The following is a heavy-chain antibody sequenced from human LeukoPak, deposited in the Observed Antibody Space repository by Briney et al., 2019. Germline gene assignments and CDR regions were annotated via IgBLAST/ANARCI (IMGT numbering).Heavy chain of an antibody. D-gene: IGHD2-2*01. J-gene: IGHJ4*02. CDR3: ARQDGVCSSTSCFFDY. Sequence: PSETLSLTCTVSGGSISSSSYYWGWIRQPPGKGLEWIGSIYYSGSTYYNPSLKSRVTISVDTSKNQFSLKLSSVTAADTAVYYCARQDGVCSSTSCFFDYWGQGTLVTVSS. V-gene: IGHV4-39*01. CDR1: GGSISSSSYY. CDR2: IYYSGST.